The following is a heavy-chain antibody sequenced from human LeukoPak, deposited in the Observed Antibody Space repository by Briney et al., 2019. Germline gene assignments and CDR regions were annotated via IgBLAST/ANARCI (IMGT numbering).Heavy chain of an antibody. Sequence: ASVKVSCKASGYTFTSYGISWVRQAPGQGLEWMGWISAYNGNTNYAQKLQGRVTMTTDTSTNTAYMELRSLRSDDTAVYYCASLRDDYSNWASFDYWGQGTLVTVSS. CDR2: ISAYNGNT. D-gene: IGHD4-11*01. CDR1: GYTFTSYG. J-gene: IGHJ4*02. CDR3: ASLRDDYSNWASFDY. V-gene: IGHV1-18*01.